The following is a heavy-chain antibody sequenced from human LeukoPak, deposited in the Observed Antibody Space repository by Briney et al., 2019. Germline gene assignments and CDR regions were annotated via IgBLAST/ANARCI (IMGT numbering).Heavy chain of an antibody. D-gene: IGHD1-26*01. J-gene: IGHJ5*02. Sequence: GGFLRLSCAASGFTVSSNYMSWVRQAPGKGLEWVSVIYSGGSTYYADSVKGRFTISRDNSKNTLYLQMNSLRAEDTAVYYCARSSGEQPPFDPWGQGTLVTVS. CDR2: IYSGGST. CDR1: GFTVSSNY. CDR3: ARSSGEQPPFDP. V-gene: IGHV3-66*01.